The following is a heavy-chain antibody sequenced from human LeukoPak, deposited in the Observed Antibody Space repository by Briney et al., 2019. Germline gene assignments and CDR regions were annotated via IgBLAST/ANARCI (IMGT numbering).Heavy chain of an antibody. J-gene: IGHJ6*03. V-gene: IGHV1-18*01. Sequence: ASVKVSCKASGYTFTSYGISWVRQAPGQGLEWMGWISAYNGNTNYAQKLQGRVTMTTDTSTSTAYMELRSLRSDDTAVYYCARVEKKRQRSTVFGVVSSLDYYYYYMDVWGKGTTVTVSS. D-gene: IGHD3-3*01. CDR1: GYTFTSYG. CDR3: ARVEKKRQRSTVFGVVSSLDYYYYYMDV. CDR2: ISAYNGNT.